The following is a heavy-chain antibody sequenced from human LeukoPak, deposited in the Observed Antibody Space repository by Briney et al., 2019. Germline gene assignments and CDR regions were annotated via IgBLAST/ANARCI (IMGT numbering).Heavy chain of an antibody. CDR1: GFTVSSNY. V-gene: IGHV3-66*01. J-gene: IGHJ4*02. CDR2: IYSGGST. CDR3: ARDYKYAFDN. D-gene: IGHD5-24*01. Sequence: GGSLRLSCAASGFTVSSNYMSWVRQAPGKGLEWVSVIYSGGSTYYADSVKGRFTISGDKAKNSLYLQMNSLRVEDTAVYYCARDYKYAFDNWGQGTLVTVSS.